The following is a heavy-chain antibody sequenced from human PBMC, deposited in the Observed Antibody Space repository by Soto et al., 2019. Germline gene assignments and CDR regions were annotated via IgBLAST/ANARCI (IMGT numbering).Heavy chain of an antibody. CDR2: ISYDGSNK. CDR3: ARLLAEEYDYVWGSYRPFDY. J-gene: IGHJ4*02. V-gene: IGHV3-30-3*01. CDR1: GXTFSSYA. Sequence: GSLRLSCAASGXTFSSYAMHWVRQAPGRGLELVAVISYDGSNKYYADSVKGLFTISRDNSKNTLYLQMNSLRAEDKAVYYCARLLAEEYDYVWGSYRPFDYWGQGTLGPVSS. D-gene: IGHD3-16*02.